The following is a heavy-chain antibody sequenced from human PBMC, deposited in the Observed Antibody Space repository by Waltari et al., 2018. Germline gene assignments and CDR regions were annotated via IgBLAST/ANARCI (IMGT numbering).Heavy chain of an antibody. D-gene: IGHD1-1*01. J-gene: IGHJ6*02. CDR3: ARVSRRTYRSPVPGRHFYYGMDV. Sequence: EEQLVESGGGLVQPGDSLRLSCAASGFTFSSYWMNWVRQAPGKGPLWVCRISRDASETTYADSVKGRFTISRDNARNTLYLQMNRLRAEDTAVYFCARVSRRTYRSPVPGRHFYYGMDVWGQGTTVTVSS. CDR2: ISRDASET. CDR1: GFTFSSYW. V-gene: IGHV3-74*03.